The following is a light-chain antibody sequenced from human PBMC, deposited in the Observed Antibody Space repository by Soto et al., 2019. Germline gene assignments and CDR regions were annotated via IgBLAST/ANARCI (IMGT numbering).Light chain of an antibody. CDR1: SSDVGGYNY. J-gene: IGLJ1*01. CDR3: SSYTSSSTPYV. V-gene: IGLV2-14*01. CDR2: DVS. Sequence: QSVLTQPASVSGSPGQSITISCTGTSSDVGGYNYVSWYQQHPGKAPKLMIYDVSNRPSRVSNRFSGSKSGNTASLTISGLQPEDEADYYCSSYTSSSTPYVFGTGTKLTVL.